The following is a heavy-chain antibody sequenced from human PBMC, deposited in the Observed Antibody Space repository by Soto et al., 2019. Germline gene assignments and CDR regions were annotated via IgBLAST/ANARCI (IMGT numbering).Heavy chain of an antibody. D-gene: IGHD4-17*01. CDR1: GYTFTSYA. V-gene: IGHV1-3*05. J-gene: IGHJ6*02. CDR2: INAGNGNT. CDR3: ARGGTTVTPYYYYGMDV. Sequence: QVQLVQSGAEEKKPGASVQVSCKASGYTFTSYAMHWVRQAPGQRLEWMGWINAGNGNTKYSQKFQGRVTIARDTAASTADMELSSLRSEDTAVYYCARGGTTVTPYYYYGMDVWGQGTTVTVSS.